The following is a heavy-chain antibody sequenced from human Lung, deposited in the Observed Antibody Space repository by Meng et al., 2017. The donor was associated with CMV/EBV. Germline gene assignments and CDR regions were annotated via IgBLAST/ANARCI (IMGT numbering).Heavy chain of an antibody. V-gene: IGHV4-4*02. D-gene: IGHD6-19*01. CDR3: ASFPPPGKQWLVTDY. CDR1: GGSISSSNW. Sequence: QVQLQDACPGRVSPSGSMSCTCVVSGGSISSSNWWSWVRQPPGKGLEWIGEIYHSGSTNYNPSLKSRVTISVDKSKNQFSLKLSSVTAADTAVYYCASFPPPGKQWLVTDYWGQGTLVTVSS. J-gene: IGHJ4*02. CDR2: IYHSGST.